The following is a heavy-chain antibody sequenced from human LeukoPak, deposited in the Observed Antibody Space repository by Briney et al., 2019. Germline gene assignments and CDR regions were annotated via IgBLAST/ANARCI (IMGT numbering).Heavy chain of an antibody. V-gene: IGHV4-39*01. Sequence: PSETLSLTCTVSGGSISGSSYYWGWIRQPPGKGLEWIGSIYYSGSTYYNPSLKSRVTISVDTSKNQFSLKLSSVTAADTAVYYCSGGIAAFARGYWGQGTLVTVSS. CDR3: SGGIAAFARGY. D-gene: IGHD6-25*01. CDR2: IYYSGST. CDR1: GGSISGSSYY. J-gene: IGHJ4*02.